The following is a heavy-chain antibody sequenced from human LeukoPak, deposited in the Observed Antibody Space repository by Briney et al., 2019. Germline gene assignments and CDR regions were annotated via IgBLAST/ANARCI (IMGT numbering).Heavy chain of an antibody. CDR1: GYTFSNYS. Sequence: ASVKVSCKASGYTFSNYSLGWVRQAPGQGLEWMGWISAHNGNTNYAQNFQDRVTMTTDTSTTTTYMELRSLRSDDTAVYYCARTPTANIVLVKADFFEVWGQGTLVTVSS. CDR2: ISAHNGNT. D-gene: IGHD2-8*02. CDR3: ARTPTANIVLVKADFFEV. J-gene: IGHJ4*02. V-gene: IGHV1-18*04.